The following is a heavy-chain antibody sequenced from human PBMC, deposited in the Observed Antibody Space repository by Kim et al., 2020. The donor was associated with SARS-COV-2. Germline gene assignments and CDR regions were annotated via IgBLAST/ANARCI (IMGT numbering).Heavy chain of an antibody. Sequence: ASVKVSCKASGYTFTSYYMHWVRQAPGQGLEWMGIINPSGGSTSYAQKFQGRVTMTRDTSTSTVYMELSSLRSEDTAVYYCARDAGSGSTEAYNWFDPWGQGTLVTVSS. CDR3: ARDAGSGSTEAYNWFDP. V-gene: IGHV1-46*01. D-gene: IGHD1-26*01. J-gene: IGHJ5*02. CDR1: GYTFTSYY. CDR2: INPSGGST.